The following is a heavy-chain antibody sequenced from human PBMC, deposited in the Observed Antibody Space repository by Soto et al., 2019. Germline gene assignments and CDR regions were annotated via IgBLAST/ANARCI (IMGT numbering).Heavy chain of an antibody. V-gene: IGHV3-30*18. CDR3: AKDGPYDTTLGAFDI. CDR1: GFTFSSYG. CDR2: ISYDGSNK. J-gene: IGHJ3*02. D-gene: IGHD3-22*01. Sequence: QVQLVESGGGVVQPGRSLRLSCAASGFTFSSYGMHWVRQAPGKGLEWVAVISYDGSNKYYADYVKGRFTISRDNSKNTLYLQMNSLRAEDTAVYYCAKDGPYDTTLGAFDIWGQGTMVTVSS.